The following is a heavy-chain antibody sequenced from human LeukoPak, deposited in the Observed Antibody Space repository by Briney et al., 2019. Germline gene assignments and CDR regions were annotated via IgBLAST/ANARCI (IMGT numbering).Heavy chain of an antibody. CDR2: INHSGST. J-gene: IGHJ4*02. CDR1: GFTFSSYA. Sequence: GSLRLSCAASGFTFSSYAMHWVRQAPGKGLEWIGEINHSGSTNYNPSLKSRVTISVDTSKNQFSLKLSSVTAADTAVYYCARAYGDYGPSGDYWGQGTPVTVSS. D-gene: IGHD4-17*01. CDR3: ARAYGDYGPSGDY. V-gene: IGHV4-34*01.